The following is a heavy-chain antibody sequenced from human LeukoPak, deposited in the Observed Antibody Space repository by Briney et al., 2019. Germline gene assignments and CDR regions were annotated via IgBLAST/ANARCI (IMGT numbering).Heavy chain of an antibody. J-gene: IGHJ6*03. CDR2: IYYSGNT. CDR3: AREWERGTTVTTKGYYYYMDV. Sequence: PSETLSLTCTVSGGSISSSSYYWGWIRQPPGKGLEWIGGIYYSGNTYYNASPKSQVSISIDTSKNQFSLKLSSVTAADTAVYYCAREWERGTTVTTKGYYYYMDVWGKGTTVTVSS. CDR1: GGSISSSSYY. V-gene: IGHV4-39*02. D-gene: IGHD4-11*01.